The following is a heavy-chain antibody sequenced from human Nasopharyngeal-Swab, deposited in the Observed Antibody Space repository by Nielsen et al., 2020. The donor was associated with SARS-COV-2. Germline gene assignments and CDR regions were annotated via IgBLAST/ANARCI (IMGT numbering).Heavy chain of an antibody. CDR2: TYYSGST. J-gene: IGHJ5*02. CDR3: ARAQPLTIFGVVGWFDP. Sequence: SETLSLTCTDSGGSISSYYRSWIRQPPGKGLERIGYTYYSGSTNYNPSLKSRVTISVDTSKNQFSLKLSSVTAADTAVYYCARAQPLTIFGVVGWFDPWGQGTLVTVSS. CDR1: GGSISSYY. D-gene: IGHD3-3*01. V-gene: IGHV4-59*13.